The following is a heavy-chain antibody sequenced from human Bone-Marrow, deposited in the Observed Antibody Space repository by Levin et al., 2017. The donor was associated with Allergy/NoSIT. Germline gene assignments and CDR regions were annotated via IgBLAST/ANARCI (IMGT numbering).Heavy chain of an antibody. Sequence: GGSLRLSCGASGFTFSNYGMHWVRQGPGQGLEWLAVILDDESKNYYTDSVKGRFSISRDNSKNTLYLQMNSLKAEDTAVYYCAKPRLQRQYYSFGLDVWGQGTAVTVSS. CDR1: GFTFSNYG. J-gene: IGHJ6*02. CDR3: AKPRLQRQYYSFGLDV. V-gene: IGHV3-30*18. CDR2: ILDDESKN.